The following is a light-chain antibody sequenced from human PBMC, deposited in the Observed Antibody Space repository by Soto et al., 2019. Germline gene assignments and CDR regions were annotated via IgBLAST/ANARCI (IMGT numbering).Light chain of an antibody. CDR3: QQYAKIPLT. CDR2: GAS. CDR1: QRIGTNS. V-gene: IGKV3-20*01. Sequence: EIVLTQSPGTLSLSPGNRATLSCTASQRIGTNSLASLQQKPDQAPTLLIYGASARVPGIPDRFSGWGSGSNFTLTISRLEPEDFAVYYCQQYAKIPLTFGGGTKVEIK. J-gene: IGKJ4*01.